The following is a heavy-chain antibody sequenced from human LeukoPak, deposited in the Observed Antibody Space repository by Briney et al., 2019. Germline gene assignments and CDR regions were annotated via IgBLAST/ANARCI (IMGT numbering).Heavy chain of an antibody. D-gene: IGHD1-26*01. CDR1: DGSISNYY. CDR3: ARAIVGATNWFDP. J-gene: IGHJ5*02. V-gene: IGHV4-4*07. Sequence: SETLSLTCTVSDGSISNYYWTWIRQPAGKGLEWIGRIYVSGSTNYNPSLKSRVTISVDTSKDQFSLKLNSVTAADTAVYYCARAIVGATNWFDPWGQGTLVTVSS. CDR2: IYVSGST.